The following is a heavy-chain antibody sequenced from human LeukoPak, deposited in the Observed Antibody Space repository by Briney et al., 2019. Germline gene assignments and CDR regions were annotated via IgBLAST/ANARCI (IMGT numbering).Heavy chain of an antibody. Sequence: PGGSLRLSCAASGFTFSSYAMHWVRQAPGKGLEYASAISSNGGSTSYANSVKGRFTISRDNSKNTLYLQMGSLRAEDMAVYYCAREASMVVRCSDYWGQGTLVTVSS. V-gene: IGHV3-64*01. CDR3: AREASMVVRCSDY. CDR1: GFTFSSYA. J-gene: IGHJ4*02. CDR2: ISSNGGST. D-gene: IGHD6-6*01.